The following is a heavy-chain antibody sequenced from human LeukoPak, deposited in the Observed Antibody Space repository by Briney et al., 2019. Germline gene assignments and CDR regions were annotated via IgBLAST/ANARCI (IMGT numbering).Heavy chain of an antibody. V-gene: IGHV4-59*12. Sequence: SETLSLTCTVPGGSISRYYWSWIRQPPGKGLEWIGYIYYSGSTNYNPSLKSRVTISVDTSKNQFSLKLSSVTAADTAVYYCARGCYDFWSGYYTGIAFDIWGQGTMVTVSS. CDR3: ARGCYDFWSGYYTGIAFDI. CDR1: GGSISRYY. CDR2: IYYSGST. J-gene: IGHJ3*02. D-gene: IGHD3-3*01.